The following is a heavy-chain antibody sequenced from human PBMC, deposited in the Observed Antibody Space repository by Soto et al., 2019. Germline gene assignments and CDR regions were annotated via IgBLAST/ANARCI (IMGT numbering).Heavy chain of an antibody. CDR2: MYNTGST. D-gene: IGHD2-21*02. Sequence: SETLSLTCTVSGGSISRYYWSWIRQPPGKGLEWIGYMYNTGSTVYNPSFKSRVTISVDTSKNQFSLKLNSVTAADTTVYYCARDLWGYCGTDCYPLDVWGQGTTVTVSS. CDR3: ARDLWGYCGTDCYPLDV. V-gene: IGHV4-59*01. J-gene: IGHJ6*02. CDR1: GGSISRYY.